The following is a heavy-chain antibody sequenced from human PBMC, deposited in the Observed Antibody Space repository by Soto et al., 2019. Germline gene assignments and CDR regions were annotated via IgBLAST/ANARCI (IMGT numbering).Heavy chain of an antibody. CDR3: ARVLLWFGDVYGMDV. V-gene: IGHV3-21*01. CDR2: ISSSSSYI. Sequence: VGTLSLSCAASGFTFSSYSMNWVRQAPGKGLEWVSSISSSSSYIYYADSVKCRFTISRDNAKNSLYLQMNSLRAEDTAVYYCARVLLWFGDVYGMDVWGQGTTVTVSS. D-gene: IGHD3-10*01. CDR1: GFTFSSYS. J-gene: IGHJ6*02.